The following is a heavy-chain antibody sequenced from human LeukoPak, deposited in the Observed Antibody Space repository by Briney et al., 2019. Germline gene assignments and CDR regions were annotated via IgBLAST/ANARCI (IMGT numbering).Heavy chain of an antibody. V-gene: IGHV1-18*01. J-gene: IGHJ4*02. Sequence: ASVKVSCKASGYTFTSYGISWVRQAPGQGLEWMGWISAYNGNTNYAQKLQGRVTMTTDTSTSTAYMELRSLRSDDTAVYYCARGWVPQYYYDSSGYYYGLAYWGQGTLVTVSS. CDR2: ISAYNGNT. CDR3: ARGWVPQYYYDSSGYYYGLAY. D-gene: IGHD3-22*01. CDR1: GYTFTSYG.